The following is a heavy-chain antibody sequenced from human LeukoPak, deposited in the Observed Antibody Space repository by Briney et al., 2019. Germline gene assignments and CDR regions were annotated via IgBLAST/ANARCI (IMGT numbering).Heavy chain of an antibody. CDR3: ARRKVAAEIDY. V-gene: IGHV4-39*01. CDR2: IYYRGNT. CDR1: GGSITDTNYF. J-gene: IGHJ4*02. Sequence: SETLSLTCTVSGGSITDTNYFWGWIRQPPGKGLEWIGSIYYRGNTYYSPSLKSRVTLFVDTSKNQFSLKLSSVTAADTAIYYCARRKVAAEIDYWGQGTLVTVSS. D-gene: IGHD6-13*01.